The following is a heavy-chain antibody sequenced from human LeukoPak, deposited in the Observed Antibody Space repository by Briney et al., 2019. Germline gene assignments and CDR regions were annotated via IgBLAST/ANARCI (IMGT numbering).Heavy chain of an antibody. J-gene: IGHJ5*02. V-gene: IGHV4-31*03. CDR2: IYYSGST. D-gene: IGHD3-3*01. Sequence: SETLSLTCTVSGGSISSGGYYWSWIRQHPGKGLEWIGYIYYSGSTYYNPSLKSRVTISVDTSKNQFSLKLSSVTAADTAVYYCARLGHRNYDFWSGYYPNWFDPWGQGTLVTVSS. CDR1: GGSISSGGYY. CDR3: ARLGHRNYDFWSGYYPNWFDP.